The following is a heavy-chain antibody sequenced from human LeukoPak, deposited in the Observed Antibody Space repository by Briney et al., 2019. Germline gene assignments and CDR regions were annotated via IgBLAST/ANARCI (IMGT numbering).Heavy chain of an antibody. V-gene: IGHV3-48*02. CDR2: ISSGSSTI. J-gene: IGHJ4*02. CDR3: ARDQGSLYYFDY. D-gene: IGHD1-26*01. CDR1: GLTYRTYS. Sequence: GGSLTLPCAASGLTYRTYSMNWPREPPGRGLEGVSYISSGSSTIVYADSVKGRFTISRDNAQNSLYLQMNSLRDEDTAVYYCARDQGSLYYFDYWGQGTLVTVSS.